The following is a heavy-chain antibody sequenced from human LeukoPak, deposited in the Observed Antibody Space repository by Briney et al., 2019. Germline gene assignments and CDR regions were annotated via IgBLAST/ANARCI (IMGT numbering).Heavy chain of an antibody. Sequence: GGSLRLSCSASGFTFSSYAMHWVCQAPGKGLEYVSAISSNGGSTYYADSVKGRFTISRDNSKNTLYLQMSSLRAEDTAVYYCARGRMEQLGGLYYFDYWGQGTLVTVSS. J-gene: IGHJ4*02. CDR1: GFTFSSYA. CDR2: ISSNGGST. V-gene: IGHV3-64D*06. CDR3: ARGRMEQLGGLYYFDY. D-gene: IGHD6-6*01.